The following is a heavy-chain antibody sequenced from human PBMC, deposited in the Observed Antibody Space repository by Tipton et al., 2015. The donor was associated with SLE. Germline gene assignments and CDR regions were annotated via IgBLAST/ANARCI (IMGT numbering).Heavy chain of an antibody. CDR1: GGPISGHS. Sequence: LRLSCTVSGGPISGHSWSWIRQTPGKGLEWIGFIHSSAITNYNPSLKSRVAISIDTSNNQFSLRLSSVTTADTAVYYCARDRFCGGGSCFDWYLDLWGRGPLVIVSS. V-gene: IGHV4-59*11. D-gene: IGHD2-15*01. J-gene: IGHJ2*01. CDR3: ARDRFCGGGSCFDWYLDL. CDR2: IHSSAIT.